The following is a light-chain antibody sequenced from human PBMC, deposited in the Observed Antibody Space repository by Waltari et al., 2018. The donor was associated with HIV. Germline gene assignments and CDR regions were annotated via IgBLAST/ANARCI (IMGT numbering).Light chain of an antibody. CDR2: KVS. Sequence: VVVTQSPLSLPVSLGQPVSISCNSSQSLVYSDGNTYLNWFHQRPGQSPRRLIYKVSNRDSGVPDRFSGSGSGTDFTLKISRVEAEDVGVYYCMQGTHWPITFGQGTRLEIK. CDR1: QSLVYSDGNTY. CDR3: MQGTHWPIT. J-gene: IGKJ5*01. V-gene: IGKV2-30*01.